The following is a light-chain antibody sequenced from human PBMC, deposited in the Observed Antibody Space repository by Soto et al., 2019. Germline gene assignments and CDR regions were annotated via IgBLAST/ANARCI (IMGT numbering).Light chain of an antibody. CDR3: QQSYNVRSWT. J-gene: IGKJ1*01. Sequence: DIQMTQSPSSLSASVGDRVTITCQASQNINNYLNWYQQKPGRAPKLLIYDASNLEAGVPSRFRGSGSGTVFTLTISSLQPEDFASYYCQQSYNVRSWTFGQGTKVDIK. V-gene: IGKV1-33*01. CDR1: QNINNY. CDR2: DAS.